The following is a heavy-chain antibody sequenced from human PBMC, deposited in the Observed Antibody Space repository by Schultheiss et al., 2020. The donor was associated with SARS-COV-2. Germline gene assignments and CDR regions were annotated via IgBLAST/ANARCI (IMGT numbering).Heavy chain of an antibody. CDR3: AREGGAVAGRYYYYYMDV. CDR1: GFTFSSYA. V-gene: IGHV3-64*01. J-gene: IGHJ6*03. Sequence: GGSLRLSCAASGFTFSSYAMHWVRQAPGKGLEYVSAISSNGGSTYYANSVKGRFTISRDNAKNSLYLQMNSLRAEDTALYYCAREGGAVAGRYYYYYMDVWGKGTTVTVSS. CDR2: ISSNGGST. D-gene: IGHD6-19*01.